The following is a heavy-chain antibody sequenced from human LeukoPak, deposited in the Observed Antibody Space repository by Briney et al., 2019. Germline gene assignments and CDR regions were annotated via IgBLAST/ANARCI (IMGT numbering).Heavy chain of an antibody. CDR1: EFAFADYA. Sequence: GGSLRLSCAASEFAFADYAMHWVRQIPGKGLECVAHIHADGGRTFYADPVKGRFTVFRDNAKNSLFLQMDSLTSDDTAFYYCSTSAFYHGLDVWGQGATVIVSS. CDR2: IHADGGRT. J-gene: IGHJ6*02. V-gene: IGHV3-43*02. CDR3: STSAFYHGLDV. D-gene: IGHD2/OR15-2a*01.